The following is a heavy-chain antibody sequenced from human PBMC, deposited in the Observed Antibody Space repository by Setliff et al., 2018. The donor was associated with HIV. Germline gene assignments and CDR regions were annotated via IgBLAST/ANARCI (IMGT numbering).Heavy chain of an antibody. Sequence: LSLTCTVSGGSISSGGYYWSWIRQHPGKGLEWIGYIHCSGSTYFNPSLKSRVTISLDTSKNQFSLKVSSMTAADTAVYYCARNSKNWNYPVEYYDYYMDVWGTGTTVTVSS. D-gene: IGHD1-7*01. CDR1: GGSISSGGYY. CDR2: IHCSGST. CDR3: ARNSKNWNYPVEYYDYYMDV. J-gene: IGHJ6*03. V-gene: IGHV4-31*03.